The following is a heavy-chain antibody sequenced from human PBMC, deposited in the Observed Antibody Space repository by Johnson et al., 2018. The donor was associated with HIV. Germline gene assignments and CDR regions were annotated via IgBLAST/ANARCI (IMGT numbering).Heavy chain of an antibody. J-gene: IGHJ3*02. D-gene: IGHD1-26*01. Sequence: QMLLVESGGGVVQPGRSLRLSCAASGFNFSNYGMYWVRQAPGKGLEWVAVIWYDGSNKYYANSVKGRFIISRDNSKNTLYLQMNSLRAEDTAVYYCAKGASGSQRRGAFHICGQGTMVSVSS. CDR3: AKGASGSQRRGAFHI. CDR2: IWYDGSNK. CDR1: GFNFSNYG. V-gene: IGHV3-33*06.